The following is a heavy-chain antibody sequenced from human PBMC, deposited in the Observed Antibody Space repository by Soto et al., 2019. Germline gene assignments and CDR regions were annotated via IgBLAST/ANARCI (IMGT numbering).Heavy chain of an antibody. Sequence: GGSLRLSCAASGFTFSTSGMHWVRQAPGKGLEWVAVISYDGSNKYYADSVKGQFTISRDNSKNTLYLQMSSLRPEDTAVYYCAKEPSKGLVVAGIDYWGQGTLVTVSS. CDR2: ISYDGSNK. J-gene: IGHJ4*02. D-gene: IGHD6-19*01. CDR3: AKEPSKGLVVAGIDY. CDR1: GFTFSTSG. V-gene: IGHV3-30*18.